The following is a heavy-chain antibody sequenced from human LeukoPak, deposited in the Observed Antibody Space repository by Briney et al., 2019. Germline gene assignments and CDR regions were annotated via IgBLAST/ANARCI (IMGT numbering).Heavy chain of an antibody. V-gene: IGHV3-23*01. D-gene: IGHD6-13*01. CDR3: AKSSPSPLWSGYSSSWVFDY. CDR2: ISGSGGST. Sequence: PGGSLRLSCAASGFTFSSYGMSWVRQAPGKGLEWVSAISGSGGSTYYADSVKGRFTISRDNSKNTLYLQMNSLRAEDTAVYYCAKSSPSPLWSGYSSSWVFDYWGQGTLVTVSS. CDR1: GFTFSSYG. J-gene: IGHJ4*02.